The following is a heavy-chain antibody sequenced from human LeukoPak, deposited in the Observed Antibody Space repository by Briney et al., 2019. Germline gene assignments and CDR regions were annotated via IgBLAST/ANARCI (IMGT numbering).Heavy chain of an antibody. J-gene: IGHJ4*02. V-gene: IGHV3-20*04. CDR3: ARDLSRRTYYYGSGSYQVFDY. D-gene: IGHD3-10*01. CDR2: INWNGVST. CDR1: GFTFDDYA. Sequence: GGSLRLSCAASGFTFDDYAMSWVRQAPGKGLEWVSGINWNGVSTGYADSVKGRFTISRDNAKNSLYLQMNSLRAEDTAVYYCARDLSRRTYYYGSGSYQVFDYWGQGTLVTVSS.